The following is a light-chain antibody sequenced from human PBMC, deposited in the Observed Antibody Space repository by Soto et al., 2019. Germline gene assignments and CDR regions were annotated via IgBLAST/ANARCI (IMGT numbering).Light chain of an antibody. V-gene: IGKV3-15*01. CDR2: GAS. J-gene: IGKJ1*01. CDR1: QSVSSSY. CDR3: QQYNVWPPWT. Sequence: SVFTQSPCTLSLSPGERATLSCRASQSVSSSYLAWYQQKPGQAPRLLIYGASTRATGVPARFSGSGSGTEFTLTISSLQSEDFAVYYCQQYNVWPPWTFGQGTKVDIK.